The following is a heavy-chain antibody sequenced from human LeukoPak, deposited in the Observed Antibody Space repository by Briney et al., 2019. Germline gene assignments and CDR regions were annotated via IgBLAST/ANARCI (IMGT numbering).Heavy chain of an antibody. CDR1: GYTFTSYD. CDR2: MNSNSGNT. V-gene: IGHV1-8*01. Sequence: ASVKISCKASGYTFTSYDISWVRQATGQGLEWLGWMNSNSGNTGYAQKFQGRVTMTRDTSISTAYMELSSLRSEDTAVYYCARGDRISHCLDYWGQGTLVTVSS. CDR3: ARGDRISHCLDY. J-gene: IGHJ4*02.